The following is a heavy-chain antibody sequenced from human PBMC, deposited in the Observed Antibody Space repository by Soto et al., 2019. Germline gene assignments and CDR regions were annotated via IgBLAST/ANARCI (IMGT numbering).Heavy chain of an antibody. CDR1: GFPVSDYY. J-gene: IGHJ4*02. CDR2: ISPKSTYT. D-gene: IGHD2-21*01. CDR3: ARGGGGGLFEH. V-gene: IGHV3-11*06. Sequence: QVHLVESGGGLVKPGGSLRLSCATPGFPVSDYYMSWIRQAPGKGLEWLSHISPKSTYTNYADSVKGRFTISRDNTKSSLFLQMNSLGVEDTAVYYCARGGGGGLFEHWGQGVLVTVSS.